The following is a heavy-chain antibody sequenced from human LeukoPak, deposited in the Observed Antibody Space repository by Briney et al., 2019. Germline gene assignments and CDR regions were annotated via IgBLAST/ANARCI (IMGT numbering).Heavy chain of an antibody. CDR2: IYYSGSI. CDR1: GASTSSYY. J-gene: IGHJ4*02. Sequence: SETLSLTCTVSGASTSSYYWSWIRQPPGKGLEWIGDIYYSGSIKYNLSLKSRVTMSVDTSKNQFSLKLSSVTAADTAIYYCARENPSGYYNRPIDYWGQGTLVTVSS. V-gene: IGHV4-59*01. D-gene: IGHD3-22*01. CDR3: ARENPSGYYNRPIDY.